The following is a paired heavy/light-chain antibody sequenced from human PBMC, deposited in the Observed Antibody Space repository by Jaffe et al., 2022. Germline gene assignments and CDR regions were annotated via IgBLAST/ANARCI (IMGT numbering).Heavy chain of an antibody. CDR1: GGTFSSYT. CDR2: IIPILGIA. V-gene: IGHV1-69*02. J-gene: IGHJ4*02. Sequence: QVQLVQSGAEVKKPGSSVKVSCKASGGTFSSYTISWVRQAPGQGLEWMGRIIPILGIANYAQKFQGRVTITADKSTSTAYMELSSLRSEDTAVYYCARIIDYYDSSGYPVDYWGQGTLVTVSS. CDR3: ARIIDYYDSSGYPVDY. D-gene: IGHD3-22*01.
Light chain of an antibody. V-gene: IGLV2-23*01. J-gene: IGLJ2*01. CDR1: SSDVGSYNL. CDR2: EGS. Sequence: QSALTQPASVSGSPGQSITISCTGTSSDVGSYNLVSWYQQHPGKAPKLMIYEGSKRPSGVSNRFSGSKSGNTASLTISGLQAEDEADYYCCSYAGSYVVFGGGTKLTVL. CDR3: CSYAGSYVV.